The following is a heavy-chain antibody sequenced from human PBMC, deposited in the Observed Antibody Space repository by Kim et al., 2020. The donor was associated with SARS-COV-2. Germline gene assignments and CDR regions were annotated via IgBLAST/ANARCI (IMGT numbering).Heavy chain of an antibody. V-gene: IGHV3-7*01. CDR1: GFTFDTSW. CDR3: AIGKLSK. J-gene: IGHJ4*02. CDR2: IKQDGSDR. Sequence: GGSLRLSCAASGFTFDTSWMSWVRQAPGKGLEWVAYIKQDGSDRYYVDSVKGRFTISRDNAKKSLCLQMNSLSAEDTAVYYCAIGKLSKWGQGTLVTVSS.